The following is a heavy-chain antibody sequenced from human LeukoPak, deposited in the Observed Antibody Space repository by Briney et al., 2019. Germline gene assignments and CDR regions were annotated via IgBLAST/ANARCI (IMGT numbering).Heavy chain of an antibody. D-gene: IGHD3-22*01. V-gene: IGHV4-39*01. CDR2: IYYSGRT. CDR3: ARRRHYDGSGYLE. J-gene: IGHJ1*01. Sequence: PSETLSLTCTVSGGSISTYYWDWIRQPPGKGLEWIGTIYYSGRTYYSPSLKSRVTMSVDPSNNQFSLNLRSVTAADTALYYCARRRHYDGSGYLEWGQGTLLSVSS. CDR1: GGSISTYY.